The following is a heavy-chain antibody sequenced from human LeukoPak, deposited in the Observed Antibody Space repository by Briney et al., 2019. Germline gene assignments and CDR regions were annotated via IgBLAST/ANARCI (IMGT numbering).Heavy chain of an antibody. D-gene: IGHD1-26*01. CDR1: GFTLSTNA. J-gene: IGHJ4*02. CDR2: ISGSGAST. CDR3: AKDVGKWESLHFFDY. Sequence: GGSLRLSCLTSGFTLSTNAMSWVRQAPGKGLEWISGISGSGASTYYADSVKGRFTISRDDSRNTLYLQMNSLRGDDTAVYYCAKDVGKWESLHFFDYWGQGTLVTVPS. V-gene: IGHV3-23*01.